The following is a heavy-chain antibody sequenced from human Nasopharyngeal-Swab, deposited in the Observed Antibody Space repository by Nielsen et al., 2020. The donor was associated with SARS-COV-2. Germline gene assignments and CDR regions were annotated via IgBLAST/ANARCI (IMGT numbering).Heavy chain of an antibody. V-gene: IGHV3-48*02. Sequence: VRQAPGKGLEWVSYISSSSSTIYYADSVKGRFTISRDNAKSSLYLQMNSLRDEDTAVYYCAGGGGDSDYWGQGTLVTVSS. CDR2: ISSSSSTI. D-gene: IGHD2-21*01. CDR3: AGGGGDSDY. J-gene: IGHJ4*02.